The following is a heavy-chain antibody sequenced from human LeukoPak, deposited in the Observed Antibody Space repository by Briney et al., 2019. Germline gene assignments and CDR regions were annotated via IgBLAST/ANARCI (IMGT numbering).Heavy chain of an antibody. V-gene: IGHV3-7*01. CDR3: ARDADGYED. CDR1: GFTFSSYA. D-gene: IGHD5-24*01. J-gene: IGHJ4*02. Sequence: GGYLRLSCAASGFTFSSYAMSWVRQAPGKGLERVANIKEDGSEDYYADSVKGRFAISKDNAKNSLYLQMNNLRAEDTAMYYCARDADGYEDWGQGTLVIVSS. CDR2: IKEDGSED.